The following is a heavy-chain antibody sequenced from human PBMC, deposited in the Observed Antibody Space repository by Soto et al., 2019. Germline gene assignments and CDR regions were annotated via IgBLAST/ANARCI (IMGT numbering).Heavy chain of an antibody. J-gene: IGHJ3*02. Sequence: ASVKVSCKASGYTFTSYAMHWVRQAPGQRLEWMGWINAGNGNTKYSQKFQGRVTITRDTSASTAYMELSSLRSEDTAVYYCARDFWSGYDAFDIWGQGTMVTVSS. CDR2: INAGNGNT. CDR1: GYTFTSYA. V-gene: IGHV1-3*01. D-gene: IGHD3-3*01. CDR3: ARDFWSGYDAFDI.